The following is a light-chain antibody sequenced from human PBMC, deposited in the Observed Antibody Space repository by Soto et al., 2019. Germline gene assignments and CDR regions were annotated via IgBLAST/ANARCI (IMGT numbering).Light chain of an antibody. CDR3: SSFAGNNNLV. Sequence: QSALTQPPSASGSPGQSVTISCTGTSSDVGVYNYVSWYQQHPGKAPKLMIYEVSKRPSGVPDRFSGSKSGNTASLTVSGLQAEDEADYYCSSFAGNNNLVFGGGTSSPS. V-gene: IGLV2-8*01. CDR2: EVS. J-gene: IGLJ2*01. CDR1: SSDVGVYNY.